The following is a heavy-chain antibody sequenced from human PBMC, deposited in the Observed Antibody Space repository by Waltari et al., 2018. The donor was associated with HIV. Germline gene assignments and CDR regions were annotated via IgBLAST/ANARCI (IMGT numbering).Heavy chain of an antibody. D-gene: IGHD7-27*01. CDR1: GFSLSTSRVG. J-gene: IGHJ4*02. CDR3: THSRWGPTDY. V-gene: IGHV2-5*01. CDR2: IFWNDDK. Sequence: QITLKESGPTLVKPTQTLTLTCTSSGFSLSTSRVGVAWIRQPPGKALEWLALIFWNDDKRYSPSLKSRLTITKDTSKNQVVLTMTNMDPVDTATYYCTHSRWGPTDYWGQGTLVTVSS.